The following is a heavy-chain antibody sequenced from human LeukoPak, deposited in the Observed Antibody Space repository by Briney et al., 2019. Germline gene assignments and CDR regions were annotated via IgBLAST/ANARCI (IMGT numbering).Heavy chain of an antibody. J-gene: IGHJ6*03. CDR1: GFTFSSYG. CDR2: IRYDGSNK. D-gene: IGHD1-26*01. V-gene: IGHV3-30*02. Sequence: GGSLRLSCAASGFTFSSYGMHWVRQAPGKGLEWVAFIRYDGSNKYYADSVKDRFTISRDNSKNTLYLQMNSLRGEDTAVYYCAKDGDTMSGTYYYDMDVWGKGTTVTIS. CDR3: AKDGDTMSGTYYYDMDV.